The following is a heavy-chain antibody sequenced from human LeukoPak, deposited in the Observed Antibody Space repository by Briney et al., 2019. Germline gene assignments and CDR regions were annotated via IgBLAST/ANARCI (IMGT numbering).Heavy chain of an antibody. CDR1: GGSFSDYY. J-gene: IGHJ4*02. Sequence: SETLSLTCAVYGGSFSDYYWSWIRQPPGKGLEWIGEINHSGSTNYNPSLKSRVTISVDTSKNQFSLKLSSVTAADTAVYYCAGGRYCSSTSCLAPRYWGQGTLVTVSS. CDR2: INHSGST. CDR3: AGGRYCSSTSCLAPRY. V-gene: IGHV4-34*01. D-gene: IGHD2-2*01.